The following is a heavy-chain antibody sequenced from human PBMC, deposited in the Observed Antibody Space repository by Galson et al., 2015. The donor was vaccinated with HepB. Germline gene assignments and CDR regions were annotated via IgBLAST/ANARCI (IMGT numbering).Heavy chain of an antibody. J-gene: IGHJ4*02. CDR3: AREGVWPVVDY. D-gene: IGHD3-10*01. CDR2: IWYDGSNK. CDR1: GFTFSSYG. Sequence: SLRLSCAASGFTFSSYGMHWVRQAPGKGLEWVAVIWYDGSNKYYADSVKGRFTISRDNSKNTLYLQMNSLRAEDTAVYYCAREGVWPVVDYWGQGPLVTVSS. V-gene: IGHV3-33*01.